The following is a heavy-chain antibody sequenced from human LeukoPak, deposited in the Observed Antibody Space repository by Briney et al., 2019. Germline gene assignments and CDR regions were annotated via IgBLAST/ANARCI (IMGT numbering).Heavy chain of an antibody. Sequence: ASVKVSCKASGYTFTGYHMHWVRQAPEHGLEWMGWINPNSGGTNYAQKFQGRVTMTSDTSVSTAYMELSRLGSDDTAVYYCASGREYSGSGSHDDAFDDWGQGTMVTVSS. CDR2: INPNSGGT. J-gene: IGHJ3*01. V-gene: IGHV1-2*02. CDR1: GYTFTGYH. CDR3: ASGREYSGSGSHDDAFDD. D-gene: IGHD3-10*01.